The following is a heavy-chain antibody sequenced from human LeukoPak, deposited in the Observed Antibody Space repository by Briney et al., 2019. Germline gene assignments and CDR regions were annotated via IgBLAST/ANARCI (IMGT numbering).Heavy chain of an antibody. J-gene: IGHJ4*02. CDR3: AKDHGSGSYNLDY. CDR2: IRYDGSNK. V-gene: IGHV3-30*02. CDR1: GFTFSSYG. D-gene: IGHD3-10*01. Sequence: PGGSLRLSCAASGFTFSSYGMHWVRQAPGKGLEWVAFIRYDGSNKYYADSVKGRFTTSRDNSKNTLYLQMNSLRAEDTAVYYCAKDHGSGSYNLDYWGQGTLVTVSS.